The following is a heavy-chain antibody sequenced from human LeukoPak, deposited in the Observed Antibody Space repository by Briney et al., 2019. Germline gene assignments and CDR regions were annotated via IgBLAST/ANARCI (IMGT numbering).Heavy chain of an antibody. Sequence: SETLSLTCIVSGNSISSYYWSWIRQPPGKGLEWIGYIYYTGSTSYNPSLKSRVTISVDTSKNQFSLKLSSVTAADTAVYYCAIPRYPYNSSGYYHDFEHWGQGTLVTVSS. CDR3: AIPRYPYNSSGYYHDFEH. D-gene: IGHD3-22*01. J-gene: IGHJ4*02. CDR1: GNSISSYY. CDR2: IYYTGST. V-gene: IGHV4-59*01.